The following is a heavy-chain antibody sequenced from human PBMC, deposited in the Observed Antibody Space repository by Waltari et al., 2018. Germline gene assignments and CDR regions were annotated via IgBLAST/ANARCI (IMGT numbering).Heavy chain of an antibody. V-gene: IGHV4-31*03. CDR1: GYSISSGGFY. CDR3: ARAQSGGYCFDF. D-gene: IGHD2-21*01. CDR2: MYYDGST. J-gene: IGHJ4*01. Sequence: QVQLPESGPGLLKPSQTLSLSCNVSGYSISSGGFYWGWVRQYPEKGLEWLAYMYYDGSTYYNPSLKSRLHISIDASNNQFSLQLRDVSAADTAIYFCARAQSGGYCFDFW.